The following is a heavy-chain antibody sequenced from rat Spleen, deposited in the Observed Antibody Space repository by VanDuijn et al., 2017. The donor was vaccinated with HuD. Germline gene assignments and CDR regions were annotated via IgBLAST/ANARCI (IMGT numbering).Heavy chain of an antibody. Sequence: EVQLVESGGGLVQPGRSLKLSCAASGFTFNNYGMAWVRQAPTKGLEWVASISYEGSSTYYGDSVKGRFTISRDNAESTLYLQMDSLRSEDTATYYCARHGRIYYYDGSYFYFDYWGQGVMVTVSS. D-gene: IGHD1-12*02. CDR3: ARHGRIYYYDGSYFYFDY. CDR1: GFTFNNYG. V-gene: IGHV5-29*01. J-gene: IGHJ2*01. CDR2: ISYEGSST.